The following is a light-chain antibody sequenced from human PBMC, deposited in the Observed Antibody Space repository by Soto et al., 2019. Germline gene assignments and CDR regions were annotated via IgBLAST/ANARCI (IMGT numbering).Light chain of an antibody. J-gene: IGKJ4*01. CDR3: QQYYSTPRLT. CDR2: WAS. CDR1: QSVLYSSNNKNY. Sequence: DIVMTQSPDSLAVSLGERATINCKFSQSVLYSSNNKNYLAWYQQKPGQPPKLLIYWASTRESGVPDRFSGSGSGTDFTLTISSLQAEDVAVYYCQQYYSTPRLTFGGGTKVDIK. V-gene: IGKV4-1*01.